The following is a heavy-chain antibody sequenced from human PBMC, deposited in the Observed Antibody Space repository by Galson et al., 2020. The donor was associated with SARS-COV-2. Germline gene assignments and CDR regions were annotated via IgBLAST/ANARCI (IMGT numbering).Heavy chain of an antibody. D-gene: IGHD6-13*01. Sequence: GGSLRLSCAASGFTFSTSYMSWVRQAPGKGLEWLSYMGGSSDVIKYADSVKGRFTISRDNAKNLLYLQMNSLRDEDTAVYYCAGWYSRFCGQGTLVTVSS. CDR2: MGGSSDVI. J-gene: IGHJ4*02. CDR3: AGWYSRF. CDR1: GFTFSTSY. V-gene: IGHV3-48*02.